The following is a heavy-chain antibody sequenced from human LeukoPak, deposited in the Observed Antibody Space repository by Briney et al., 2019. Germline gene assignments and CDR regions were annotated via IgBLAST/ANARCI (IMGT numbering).Heavy chain of an antibody. V-gene: IGHV2-5*02. CDR3: AHTEYIMVREAWFDP. D-gene: IGHD3-10*01. J-gene: IGHJ5*02. CDR1: GFSLSTSGVG. Sequence: SGPTLVNPTQTLTLTCTFSGFSLSTSGVGVGWIRQPPGKALEWLAIIYWDDDKRYSPSLKSRLTITKDTSKDQVVLTMTNMDPVDTATYYCAHTEYIMVREAWFDPWGQGTLVTVSS. CDR2: IYWDDDK.